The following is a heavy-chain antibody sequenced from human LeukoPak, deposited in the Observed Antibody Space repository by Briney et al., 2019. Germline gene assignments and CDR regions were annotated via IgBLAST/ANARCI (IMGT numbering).Heavy chain of an antibody. V-gene: IGHV1-2*06. D-gene: IGHD2-15*01. CDR3: ARVDRYCSGGSCED. CDR1: GYTLTAYY. Sequence: ASVKVSCKASGYTLTAYYLHWVRQAPGQGLEWMGRINPNSGGTTYAQKFQGRVTMTRDTSIGTAYMELSSLRSDDTAVYYCARVDRYCSGGSCEDWGQGTLVTVSS. CDR2: INPNSGGT. J-gene: IGHJ4*02.